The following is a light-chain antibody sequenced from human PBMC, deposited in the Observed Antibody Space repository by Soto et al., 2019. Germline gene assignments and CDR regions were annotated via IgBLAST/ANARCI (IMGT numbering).Light chain of an antibody. J-gene: IGKJ1*01. Sequence: DIQMTQSPSTLSASVGDRVTITCRASQSVSTWLAWYQQKPGNAPTLLIYDASSLESGVPSRFSGSGSGTEFTLTISSLQPDDFATYYCQNYNGYSWTLGLGTKVDIK. CDR1: QSVSTW. CDR2: DAS. V-gene: IGKV1-5*01. CDR3: QNYNGYSWT.